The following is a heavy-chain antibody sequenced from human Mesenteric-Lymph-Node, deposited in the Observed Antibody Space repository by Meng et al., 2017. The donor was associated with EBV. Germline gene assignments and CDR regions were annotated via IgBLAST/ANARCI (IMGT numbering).Heavy chain of an antibody. Sequence: QGQLWESWGGVGKPGDSLILSCAASGFTFSNYYMSWFRHAPGKGLEWISYMSSSGVTTHYADSVKGRFTVSRDNAKSSLYLQMNGLRVDDTAVYYCAMGDTSPTGTLDPWGQGTLVTVSS. CDR3: AMGDTSPTGTLDP. V-gene: IGHV3-11*01. J-gene: IGHJ5*02. D-gene: IGHD3-16*01. CDR1: GFTFSNYY. CDR2: MSSSGVTT.